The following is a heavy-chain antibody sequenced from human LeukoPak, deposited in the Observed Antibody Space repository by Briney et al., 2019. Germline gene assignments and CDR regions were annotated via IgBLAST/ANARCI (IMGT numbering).Heavy chain of an antibody. CDR3: ANSQLLYWTYWNWFDP. J-gene: IGHJ5*02. D-gene: IGHD2-2*02. V-gene: IGHV1-69*01. CDR2: IIPIFGTA. Sequence: SVKVSCKASGGTFSSYAISWVRQAPGQGLEWMGGIIPIFGTANYAQKFQGRVTITADESTSTAYMELSSLRSEDTAVYHCANSQLLYWTYWNWFDPWGQGTLVTVSS. CDR1: GGTFSSYA.